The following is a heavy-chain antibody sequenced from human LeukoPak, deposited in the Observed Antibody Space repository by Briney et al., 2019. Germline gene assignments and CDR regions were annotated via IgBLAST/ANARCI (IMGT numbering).Heavy chain of an antibody. CDR2: IGTAGDT. CDR1: GFTFSSYD. D-gene: IGHD4/OR15-4a*01. CDR3: ARAKTLYYYYYMDV. Sequence: GGSLRLSCAASGFTFSSYDMHWVRQATGKGLEWVSAIGTAGDTYYPGSVKGRFAISRENAKNSLYLQMNSLRAGDTAVYYCARAKTLYYYYYMDVWGKGTTVTVSS. V-gene: IGHV3-13*01. J-gene: IGHJ6*03.